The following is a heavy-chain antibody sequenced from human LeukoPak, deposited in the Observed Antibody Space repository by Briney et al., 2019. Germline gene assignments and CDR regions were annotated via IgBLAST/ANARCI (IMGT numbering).Heavy chain of an antibody. CDR1: GYTFTSYY. Sequence: SSVKVSCKASGYTFTSYYMHWVRQAPGQGLEWMGIINPSGGSTSYAQKFQGRVTMTRDTSTSTVYMELSSLRSEDTAVYYCARDLGMAAWIVVVPGIFDYWGQGTLVTVSS. V-gene: IGHV1-46*01. CDR2: INPSGGST. D-gene: IGHD3-22*01. J-gene: IGHJ4*02. CDR3: ARDLGMAAWIVVVPGIFDY.